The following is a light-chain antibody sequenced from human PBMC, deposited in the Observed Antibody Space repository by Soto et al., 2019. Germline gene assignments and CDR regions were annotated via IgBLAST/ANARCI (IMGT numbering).Light chain of an antibody. J-gene: IGLJ2*01. V-gene: IGLV3-1*01. CDR3: QAWDSSTVV. CDR1: KLGDKY. CDR2: QDS. Sequence: SYELTQPPSVSVSPGQTASGTCSGDKLGDKYACWYQQKPGQSPVLVIYQDSKRPSGIPERFSGSNSGNTSTLTISGTQAMDEADYYCQAWDSSTVVFGGETKLTVL.